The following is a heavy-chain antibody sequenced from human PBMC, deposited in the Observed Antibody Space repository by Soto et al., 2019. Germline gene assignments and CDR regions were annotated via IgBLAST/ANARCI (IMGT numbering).Heavy chain of an antibody. Sequence: QVQLQESGPGLVKPSQTLSLTCTVSGACISSGDYYYSWIRQPPGKGLEWMGYIYYSGSTYYSPSLKSRVTISIDTSRNQFSLDLASVTAADTAVYYCARGRWLINYWGQGILVTVSS. CDR2: IYYSGST. J-gene: IGHJ4*02. CDR1: GACISSGDYY. V-gene: IGHV4-30-4*01. D-gene: IGHD3-16*01. CDR3: ARGRWLINY.